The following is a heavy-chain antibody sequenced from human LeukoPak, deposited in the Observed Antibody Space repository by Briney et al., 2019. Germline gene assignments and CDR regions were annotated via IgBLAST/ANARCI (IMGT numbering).Heavy chain of an antibody. CDR1: GFTFSSYA. CDR3: AGDYEGNLAFDI. D-gene: IGHD4-23*01. CDR2: ISSSSTYI. J-gene: IGHJ3*02. Sequence: PGGSLRLSCPVSGFTFSSYAMSWVRQAPGKGLEWVSSISSSSTYIYYADSLEGRFTISRDNVRNSLYLQMNSLRAEDTAVYYCAGDYEGNLAFDIWGQGTMVTVSS. V-gene: IGHV3-21*01.